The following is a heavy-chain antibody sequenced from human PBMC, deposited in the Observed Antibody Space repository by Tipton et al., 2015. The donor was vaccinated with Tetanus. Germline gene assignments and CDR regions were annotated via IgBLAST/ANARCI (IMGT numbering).Heavy chain of an antibody. CDR3: AREADCSGGSCFSGDFDN. CDR1: GFIFSSYG. J-gene: IGHJ4*02. CDR2: SWYDGTDQ. D-gene: IGHD2-15*01. Sequence: SLRLSCAVSGFIFSSYGIHWVRQAPGKGLEWVAVSWYDGTDQYYADSVKGRFTLSRDNSKNTLYLQMDSLRAEDTALYYCAREADCSGGSCFSGDFDNWGQGTQVTVSS. V-gene: IGHV3-33*01.